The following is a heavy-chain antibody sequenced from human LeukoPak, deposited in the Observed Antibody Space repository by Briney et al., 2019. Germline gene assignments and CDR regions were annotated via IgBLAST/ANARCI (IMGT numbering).Heavy chain of an antibody. CDR2: VHGRT. J-gene: IGHJ4*02. Sequence: GGSLRLSCAASGFIFRNYAMSWVRQAPGKGLEWVSTVHGRTYYADSVKGRFTISRDDSRSTLYPQMDNLRAEDTAVYYCAKDQTGDGYNSIWGQGTLVTVSS. CDR3: AKDQTGDGYNSI. CDR1: GFIFRNYA. D-gene: IGHD5-24*01. V-gene: IGHV3-23*01.